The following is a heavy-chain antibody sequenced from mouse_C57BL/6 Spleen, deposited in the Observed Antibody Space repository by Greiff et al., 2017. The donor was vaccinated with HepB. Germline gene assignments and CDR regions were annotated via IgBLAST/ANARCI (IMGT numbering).Heavy chain of an antibody. J-gene: IGHJ2*01. CDR1: GYTFTSYW. D-gene: IGHD2-1*01. V-gene: IGHV1-55*01. CDR2: IYPGSGST. CDR3: ARSGDYGNYGLDY. Sequence: QVQLQQPEAELVKPGASVKMSCKASGYTFTSYWITWVKQRPGQGLEWIGDIYPGSGSTNYNEKFKSKATLTVDTSSSTAYMQLSSLTSEDSAVYYCARSGDYGNYGLDYWGQGTTLTVSS.